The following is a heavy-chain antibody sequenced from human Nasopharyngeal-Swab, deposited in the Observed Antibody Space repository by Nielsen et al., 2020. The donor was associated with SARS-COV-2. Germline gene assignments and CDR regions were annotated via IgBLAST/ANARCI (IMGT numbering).Heavy chain of an antibody. Sequence: GGSLRLSCAASGFTFSDYYMSWIRQAPGKGLEWVSYISGSSSYTNYADSVKGRFTISRDNAKNSLYLQMNSLRAEDTAVYYCARGPHSSRGYYGMDVWGQGTTVTVSS. CDR1: GFTFSDYY. V-gene: IGHV3-11*05. J-gene: IGHJ6*02. CDR3: ARGPHSSRGYYGMDV. D-gene: IGHD6-13*01. CDR2: ISGSSSYT.